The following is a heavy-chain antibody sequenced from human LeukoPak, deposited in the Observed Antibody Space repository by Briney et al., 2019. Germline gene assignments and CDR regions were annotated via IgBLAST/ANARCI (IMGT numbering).Heavy chain of an antibody. Sequence: PGGSPRLSCAASGFTFSSYAMSWVRQAPGKGLEWVSAISGSGGSTYYADSVKGRFTISRDNSKNTLYLQMNSLRAEDTAVYYCAKGSIVATTNFDYWGQGTLVTVSS. CDR1: GFTFSSYA. V-gene: IGHV3-23*01. D-gene: IGHD5-12*01. CDR2: ISGSGGST. J-gene: IGHJ4*02. CDR3: AKGSIVATTNFDY.